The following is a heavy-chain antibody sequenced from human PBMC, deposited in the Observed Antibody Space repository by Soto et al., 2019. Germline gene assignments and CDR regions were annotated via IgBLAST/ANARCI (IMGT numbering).Heavy chain of an antibody. D-gene: IGHD3-3*01. CDR2: IFYTGST. CDR1: GGFVNSVNNY. J-gene: IGHJ5*02. CDR3: ARVPFSSFGVADPPVGWFDP. V-gene: IGHV4-30-4*01. Sequence: PSETLSLTCTVSGGFVNSVNNYWSWIRHPPGKGLEWLGYIFYTGSTYYNPSLRSRITISIDTSKNRFSLKLTSVTAAVTAVYYCARVPFSSFGVADPPVGWFDPWGQGTLVTVSS.